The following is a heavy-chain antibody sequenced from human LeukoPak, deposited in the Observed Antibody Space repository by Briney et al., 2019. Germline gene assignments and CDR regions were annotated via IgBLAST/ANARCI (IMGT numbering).Heavy chain of an antibody. Sequence: PGRSLRLSCAASGFTFSSYGMHWVRQAPGKGLEWVAVIWYDGSNKYYADSVKGRFTISRDNSKNTLYLQMNSLRAEDTAVYYCARDRCGGDCYSGYFDYWGQGTLVTVSS. V-gene: IGHV3-33*01. CDR1: GFTFSSYG. D-gene: IGHD2-21*02. CDR3: ARDRCGGDCYSGYFDY. J-gene: IGHJ4*02. CDR2: IWYDGSNK.